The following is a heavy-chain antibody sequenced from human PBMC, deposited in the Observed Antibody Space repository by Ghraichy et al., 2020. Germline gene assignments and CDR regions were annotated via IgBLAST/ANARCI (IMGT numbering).Heavy chain of an antibody. CDR2: ISASSSST. V-gene: IGHV3-23*01. CDR3: AKDPYCSGGSCYSDY. D-gene: IGHD2-15*01. J-gene: IGHJ4*02. Sequence: GGSLRLFCAASGFTFSSYAMSWVRQAPGKGLEWVSSISASSSSTYYADSVKGRFTISRDNSKNTLYLQMNSLRAEDTAIYYCAKDPYCSGGSCYSDYWGQGTLVTVSS. CDR1: GFTFSSYA.